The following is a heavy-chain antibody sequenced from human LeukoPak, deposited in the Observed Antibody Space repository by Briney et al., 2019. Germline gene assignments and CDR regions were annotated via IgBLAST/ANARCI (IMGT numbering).Heavy chain of an antibody. CDR3: ARDYGGSSGWFDP. CDR2: MNPNSGNT. D-gene: IGHD4-23*01. J-gene: IGHJ5*02. CDR1: GYTFTNYD. Sequence: ASVTVSRKATGYTFTNYDIYWVRQPTGQGLEWMGWMNPNSGNTGYAQKFQGRVTMTRNTSISTAYMELSSLRSEDTAVYYCARDYGGSSGWFDPWGQGTLVTVSS. V-gene: IGHV1-8*01.